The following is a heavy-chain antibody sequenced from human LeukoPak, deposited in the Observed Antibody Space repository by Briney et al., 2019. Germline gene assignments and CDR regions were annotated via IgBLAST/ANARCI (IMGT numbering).Heavy chain of an antibody. CDR2: ISYDGSKK. J-gene: IGHJ4*02. CDR3: ARDGDIVVVPAASNFDY. D-gene: IGHD2-2*01. CDR1: GFTFSGYG. V-gene: IGHV3-30*03. Sequence: GGSLRLSCAASGFTFSGYGMHWVRQAPGKGLEWVAVISYDGSKKYYADSVKGRFTISRDNAKNSLYLQMNSLRAEDTAVYYCARDGDIVVVPAASNFDYWGQGTLVTVSS.